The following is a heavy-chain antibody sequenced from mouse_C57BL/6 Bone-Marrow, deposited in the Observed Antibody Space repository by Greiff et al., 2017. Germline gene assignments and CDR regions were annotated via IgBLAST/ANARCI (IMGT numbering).Heavy chain of an antibody. CDR2: IYPRSGNT. D-gene: IGHD1-1*01. CDR3: ARWGGSSPFDY. Sequence: QVQLQQSGAELARPGASVKLSCKASGYTFTRYGISWVKQRTGQGLEWIGEIYPRSGNTYYPEKFKGTATLTAAKSSSTAYMQLSSLTSEDSAVYFCARWGGSSPFDYWGQGTTLTVSS. J-gene: IGHJ2*01. CDR1: GYTFTRYG. V-gene: IGHV1-81*01.